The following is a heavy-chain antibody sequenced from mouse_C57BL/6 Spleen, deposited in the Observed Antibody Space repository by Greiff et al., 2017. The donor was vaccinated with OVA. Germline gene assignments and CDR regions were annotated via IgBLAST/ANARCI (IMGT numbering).Heavy chain of an antibody. CDR1: GYTFTDYY. D-gene: IGHD4-1*01. V-gene: IGHV1-19*01. CDR2: INPYNGGT. CDR3: ARSGRDYYAMDY. J-gene: IGHJ4*01. Sequence: VHVKQSGPVLVKPGASVKMSCKASGYTFTDYYMNWVKQSHGKSLEWIGVINPYNGGTSYNQKFKGKATLTVDKSSSTAYMELNSLTSEDSAVYYCARSGRDYYAMDYWGQGTSVTVSS.